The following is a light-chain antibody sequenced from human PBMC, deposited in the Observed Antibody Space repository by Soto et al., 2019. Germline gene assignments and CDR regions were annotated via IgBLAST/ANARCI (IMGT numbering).Light chain of an antibody. CDR1: QTVSSTY. V-gene: IGKV3-20*01. CDR3: HQYGIPP. CDR2: GAS. Sequence: FTTSPGTLSLSPGERASSSCRARQTVSSTYLAWHQQKPGEAPRLLNFGASSRATGSPDGFSGSGSGTESTLNMSRLEPEDFAVYYCHQYGIPPFGGGTKWIS. J-gene: IGKJ4*01.